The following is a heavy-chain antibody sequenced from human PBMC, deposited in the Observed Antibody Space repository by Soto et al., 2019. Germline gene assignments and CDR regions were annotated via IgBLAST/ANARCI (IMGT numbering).Heavy chain of an antibody. J-gene: IGHJ4*02. CDR2: INPNDGGT. Sequence: VQLVQSGAEVQKPGASVKVSCQASGYTLTSHHLHWVRQAPGQGLEWMGIINPNDGGTRYAQKFQGRVTMTRDTSTRTGYIELSSLRSEDTAVYYCAGVAWQSLDYGGQGTLVTVSS. D-gene: IGHD5-12*01. CDR1: GYTLTSHH. CDR3: AGVAWQSLDY. V-gene: IGHV1-46*01.